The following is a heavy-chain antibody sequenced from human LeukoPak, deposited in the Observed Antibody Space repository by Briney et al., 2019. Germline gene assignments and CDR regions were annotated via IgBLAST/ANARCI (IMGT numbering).Heavy chain of an antibody. CDR3: ASLLYSSSPEIVY. CDR1: GGSISSSSYY. D-gene: IGHD6-13*01. V-gene: IGHV4-39*01. Sequence: PSETLSLTCTVSGGSISSSSYYWGWIRQPPGKGLEWIGSIYYSGSTYYNPSLKSRVTISVDTSKNQFSLKLSSVTAADTAVYYCASLLYSSSPEIVYWGQGTLVTVSS. CDR2: IYYSGST. J-gene: IGHJ4*02.